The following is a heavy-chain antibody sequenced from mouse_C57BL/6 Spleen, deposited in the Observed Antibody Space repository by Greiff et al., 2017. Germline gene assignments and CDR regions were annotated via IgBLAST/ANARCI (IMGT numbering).Heavy chain of an antibody. CDR3: ARYYYGLMDY. Sequence: VQLQQPGAELVMPGASVKLSCKASGYTFTSYWMHWVKQRPGQGLEWIGEIDPSDSYTNYNQKFKGKSTLTVDKSSSTAYMQLSSLTSEDSAVYYCARYYYGLMDYWGQGTSGTVSS. CDR2: IDPSDSYT. D-gene: IGHD1-1*01. J-gene: IGHJ4*01. V-gene: IGHV1-69*01. CDR1: GYTFTSYW.